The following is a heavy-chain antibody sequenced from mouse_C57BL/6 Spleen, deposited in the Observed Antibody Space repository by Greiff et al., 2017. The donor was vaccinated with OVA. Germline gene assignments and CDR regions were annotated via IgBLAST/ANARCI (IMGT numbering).Heavy chain of an antibody. Sequence: VQLQQSGAELAKPGASVKLSCKASGYTFTSSWMHWVKQRPGQGLEWIGYINPSSGYTKYNQKFKDKATLTADKSSSSAYMQLSSLTYEDSAVYYCAGYGSSYNYAMDYWGQGTSVTVSS. D-gene: IGHD1-1*01. J-gene: IGHJ4*01. CDR3: AGYGSSYNYAMDY. CDR1: GYTFTSSW. V-gene: IGHV1-7*01. CDR2: INPSSGYT.